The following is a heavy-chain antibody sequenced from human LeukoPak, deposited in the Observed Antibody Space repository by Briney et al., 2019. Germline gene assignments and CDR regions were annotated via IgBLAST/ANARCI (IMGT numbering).Heavy chain of an antibody. D-gene: IGHD5-24*01. CDR1: GYTFTSYG. CDR3: ARDGGYNWSGGVY. CDR2: IRPYNGNT. V-gene: IGHV1-18*01. J-gene: IGHJ4*02. Sequence: ASVKVSCKASGYTFTSYGISWVRQAPGQGLEWMGWIRPYNGNTKYAQEFQDRVTMTTDTSRSTAYMELRSLRSDDTAVYYCARDGGYNWSGGVYWGQGTLVTVSS.